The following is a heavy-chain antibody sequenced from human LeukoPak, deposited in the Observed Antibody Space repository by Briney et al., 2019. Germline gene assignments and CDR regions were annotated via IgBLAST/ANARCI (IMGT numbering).Heavy chain of an antibody. CDR1: GFTFSDYY. D-gene: IGHD3-3*01. J-gene: IGHJ4*02. Sequence: GGSLRLSCAASGFTFSDYYMSWIRQAPGKGLEWVSYISSSSTIYYADSVKGRFTISRDNAKNSLYLQMNSLRAEDTAVYYCARVRFLEWLLSEALFDYWGQGTLVTVSS. V-gene: IGHV3-69-1*01. CDR2: ISSSSTI. CDR3: ARVRFLEWLLSEALFDY.